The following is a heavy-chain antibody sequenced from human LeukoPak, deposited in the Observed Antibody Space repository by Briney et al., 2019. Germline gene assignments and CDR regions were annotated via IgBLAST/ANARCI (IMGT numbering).Heavy chain of an antibody. J-gene: IGHJ5*02. V-gene: IGHV4-4*07. CDR3: ARDRSAYYYVSGSYDWLDP. D-gene: IGHD3-10*01. Sequence: SETLSLTCTVSGGSISSYYWSWLRQPAGKGLEWIGRIYTSGSTNYNPSLKSRVTMSVDTSKNQFSLKLSSVTAADTAVYYCARDRSAYYYVSGSYDWLDPWGQGTLVTVSS. CDR2: IYTSGST. CDR1: GGSISSYY.